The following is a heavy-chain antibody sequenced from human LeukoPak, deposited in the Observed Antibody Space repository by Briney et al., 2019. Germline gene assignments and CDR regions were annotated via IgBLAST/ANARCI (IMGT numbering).Heavy chain of an antibody. CDR3: ARGPYDYVWGSYGYFDY. V-gene: IGHV3-21*01. D-gene: IGHD3-16*01. CDR2: ISSSSSYI. CDR1: GFTFSSYS. Sequence: GGSLRLSCAASGFTFSSYSMNWVRQAPGKGLEWVSSISSSSSYIYYADSVKGRFTISRDNAKNSLYLQMNSLRAEDTAVYYCARGPYDYVWGSYGYFDYWGQRTLVTVSS. J-gene: IGHJ4*02.